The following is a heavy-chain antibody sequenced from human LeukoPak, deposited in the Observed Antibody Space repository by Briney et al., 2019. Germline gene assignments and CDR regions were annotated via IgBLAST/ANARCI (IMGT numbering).Heavy chain of an antibody. J-gene: IGHJ5*02. Sequence: KPSETLSLTCTVSGGSISSSSYYWGWIRQPPGKGLEWIGSIYYSGSTYYNPSLKSRVTISVDTSKNQFSLKLSSVAAADTAVYYCANLKAAAGTNWFDPWGQGTLVTVSS. CDR2: IYYSGST. CDR3: ANLKAAAGTNWFDP. V-gene: IGHV4-39*07. CDR1: GGSISSSSYY. D-gene: IGHD6-13*01.